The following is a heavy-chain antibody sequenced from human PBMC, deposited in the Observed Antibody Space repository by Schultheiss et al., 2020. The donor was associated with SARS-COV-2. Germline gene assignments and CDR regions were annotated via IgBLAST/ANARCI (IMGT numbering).Heavy chain of an antibody. CDR3: ARGGEMATNPHGFDI. J-gene: IGHJ3*02. D-gene: IGHD5-24*01. V-gene: IGHV1-69*13. CDR1: GGTFSSYA. CDR2: IIPIFGTA. Sequence: SVKVSCKASGGTFSSYAISWVRQAPGQGLEWMGGIIPIFGTANYAQKFQGRVTITADESTSTAYMELNSLRSEDTGVHYCARGGEMATNPHGFDIWGQGTMVTVSS.